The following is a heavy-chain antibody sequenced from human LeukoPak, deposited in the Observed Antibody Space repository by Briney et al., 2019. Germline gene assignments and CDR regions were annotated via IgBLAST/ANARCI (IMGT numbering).Heavy chain of an antibody. Sequence: PGRSLRLSCAASGFTSSSYAMHWVRQAPGKGLEWVAVISYDGSNKYYADSVKGRFTISRDNSKNTLYLQMNSLRAEDTAVYYCARARDIVVVVAAPHWFDPWGQGTLVTVSS. D-gene: IGHD2-15*01. CDR2: ISYDGSNK. V-gene: IGHV3-30*04. CDR1: GFTSSSYA. CDR3: ARARDIVVVVAAPHWFDP. J-gene: IGHJ5*02.